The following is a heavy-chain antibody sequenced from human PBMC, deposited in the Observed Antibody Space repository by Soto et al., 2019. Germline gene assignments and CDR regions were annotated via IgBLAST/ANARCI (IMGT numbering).Heavy chain of an antibody. CDR2: IRSGGDTT. Sequence: EVQVLESGGGLVQPGGSLRLSCAASGFTFSSHGMNWVRQAPGKGLEWVSGIRSGGDTTYNADSVKGRFTVSRDTSKNTVYLKMNSLRVEDTAIYYCAKGKGVGATPDGDNCWGHGTLGTVSS. CDR3: AKGKGVGATPDGDNC. J-gene: IGHJ4*01. CDR1: GFTFSSHG. V-gene: IGHV3-23*01. D-gene: IGHD1-26*01.